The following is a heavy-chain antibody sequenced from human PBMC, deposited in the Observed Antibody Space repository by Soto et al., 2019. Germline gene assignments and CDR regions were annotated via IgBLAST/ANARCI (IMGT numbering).Heavy chain of an antibody. J-gene: IGHJ4*02. V-gene: IGHV4-61*01. CDR2: IYYSGST. Sequence: PSETLSLTCTVSGGSISSGYYYWYWLRQPPGKGLEWIGYIYYSGSTNYNPSLKSRVTISMDTSKNQFSLKLRSVTAADTAVYFCATLRGLGVVSPYFDYWGQGLMVTVSS. CDR3: ATLRGLGVVSPYFDY. CDR1: GGSISSGYYY. D-gene: IGHD3-10*01.